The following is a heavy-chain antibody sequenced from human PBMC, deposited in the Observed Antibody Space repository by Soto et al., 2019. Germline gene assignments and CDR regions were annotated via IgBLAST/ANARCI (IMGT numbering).Heavy chain of an antibody. V-gene: IGHV1-69*13. CDR3: ARDRPRHYDSSGYYPDAFDI. CDR2: IIPIFGTA. J-gene: IGHJ3*02. Sequence: SVKVSCKASGGTFSSYAIGWVRQAPGQGLEWMGGIIPIFGTANYAQKFQGRVTITADESTSTAYMELSSLRPEDTAVYYCARDRPRHYDSSGYYPDAFDIWGQGTMVTVSS. D-gene: IGHD3-22*01. CDR1: GGTFSSYA.